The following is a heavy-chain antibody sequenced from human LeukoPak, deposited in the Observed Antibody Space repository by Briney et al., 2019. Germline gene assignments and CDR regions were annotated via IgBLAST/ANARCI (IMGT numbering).Heavy chain of an antibody. V-gene: IGHV4-34*01. CDR1: GGSFSGYY. CDR3: ASRGEPSMSGGYDSLTGTFDP. CDR2: INHSGST. Sequence: SETLSLTCAVYGGSFSGYYWSWIRQPPGEGLEWIGEINHSGSTNYNPSLKRRVTISVDTSKNQFSRTMSSVTAADTAVYYCASRGEPSMSGGYDSLTGTFDPWGQGTLVTVSS. D-gene: IGHD3-9*01. J-gene: IGHJ5*02.